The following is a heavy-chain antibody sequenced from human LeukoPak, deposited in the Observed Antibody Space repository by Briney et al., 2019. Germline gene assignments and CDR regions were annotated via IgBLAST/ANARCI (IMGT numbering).Heavy chain of an antibody. V-gene: IGHV4-39*01. CDR3: ATSGSYLGDYFDY. Sequence: SETLSLTCTVSGGSISSSGYYWGWIRQPPGKGLEWIGSIYYSGSTYYNPSLKSRVTISVDTSKNQFSLKLSSVTAADTAVYYCATSGSYLGDYFDYWGQGTLVTVSS. D-gene: IGHD1-26*01. J-gene: IGHJ4*02. CDR1: GGSISSSGYY. CDR2: IYYSGST.